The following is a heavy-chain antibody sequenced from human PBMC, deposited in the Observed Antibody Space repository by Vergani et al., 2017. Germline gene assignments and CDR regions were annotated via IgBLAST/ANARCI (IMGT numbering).Heavy chain of an antibody. CDR3: ARGGDDYYDSSGSWFDP. Sequence: QVQLVQSGAEVKKPGASVKVSCKASGYTFTSYYMHWVRQAPGQGLEWMGIINPSGGCTSYAQKFQGRVTMTRDTSTSTVYMELSSLRSEDTAVYYCARGGDDYYDSSGSWFDPWGQGTLVTVSS. J-gene: IGHJ5*02. D-gene: IGHD3-22*01. CDR2: INPSGGCT. V-gene: IGHV1-46*01. CDR1: GYTFTSYY.